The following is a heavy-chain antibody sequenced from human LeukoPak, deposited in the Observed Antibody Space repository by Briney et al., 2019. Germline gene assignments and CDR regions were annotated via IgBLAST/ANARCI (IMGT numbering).Heavy chain of an antibody. V-gene: IGHV4-34*01. Sequence: SETLSLTCAVYGGSFSGYYWSWIRQPPGKGLEWIGEINHSGSTNYNPSLKSRVTISVDTSKNQFSLKLSSVTAADTAVYYCARTQGFYDSSGYYHGFDYWGQGTLVTVSS. D-gene: IGHD3-22*01. CDR2: INHSGST. CDR1: GGSFSGYY. CDR3: ARTQGFYDSSGYYHGFDY. J-gene: IGHJ4*02.